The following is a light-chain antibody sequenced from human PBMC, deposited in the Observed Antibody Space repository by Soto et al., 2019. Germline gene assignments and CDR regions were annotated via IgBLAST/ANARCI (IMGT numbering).Light chain of an antibody. CDR3: QQYGSSPLT. J-gene: IGKJ3*01. V-gene: IGKV3-20*01. CDR2: GAS. CDR1: QSIRSSF. Sequence: EIVLTQSPGTLSLSPGERATLSCRASQSIRSSFFAWYQQKPGQAPRLIIYGASSRATGIPDRFSGSGSGTDFTLNISRLEPEDFAVYYCQQYGSSPLTFGPGTKVDIQ.